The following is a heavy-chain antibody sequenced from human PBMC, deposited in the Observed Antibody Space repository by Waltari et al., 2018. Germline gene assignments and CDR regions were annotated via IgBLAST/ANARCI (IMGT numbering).Heavy chain of an antibody. V-gene: IGHV5-10-1*03. CDR3: ARTWGQWLNFAASDY. CDR2: IGPADSYI. J-gene: IGHJ4*02. D-gene: IGHD6-19*01. CDR1: GYSFTSYW. Sequence: EVQLVQSGAEVKKPGESLRISCKASGYSFTSYWISWVRQVPGKGLEWVGRIGPADSYINYSPSFQGHITSSADKSIATAYLQWVSLKASDTAMYYCARTWGQWLNFAASDYWGQGSLVTVSS.